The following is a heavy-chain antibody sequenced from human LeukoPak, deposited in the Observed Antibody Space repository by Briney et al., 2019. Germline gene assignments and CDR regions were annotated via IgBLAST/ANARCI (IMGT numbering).Heavy chain of an antibody. CDR3: ARDLSKDFWSGFFDY. CDR2: INPNSGGT. V-gene: IGHV1-2*02. J-gene: IGHJ4*02. Sequence: VASVKVSCKASGYTFTGYYMHWVRQAPGQGLEWMGWINPNSGGTNYAQKFQGRVTMTRDTSISTAYMELSRLRSDDTAVYYCARDLSKDFWSGFFDYWGQGTLVTVSS. D-gene: IGHD3-3*01. CDR1: GYTFTGYY.